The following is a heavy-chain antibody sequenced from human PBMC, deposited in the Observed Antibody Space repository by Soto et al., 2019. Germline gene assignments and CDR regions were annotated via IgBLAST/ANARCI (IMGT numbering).Heavy chain of an antibody. Sequence: GASVKVSCKASGYTFTGYYMHWVRQAPGQGLEWMGWINPNSGGTNYAQKFQGWVTMTRDTSISTAYMELSRLRSDDTAVYYCARDGSRSYSYNWFDPWGQGTLVTVSS. CDR2: INPNSGGT. CDR3: ARDGSRSYSYNWFDP. V-gene: IGHV1-2*04. J-gene: IGHJ5*02. D-gene: IGHD3-10*01. CDR1: GYTFTGYY.